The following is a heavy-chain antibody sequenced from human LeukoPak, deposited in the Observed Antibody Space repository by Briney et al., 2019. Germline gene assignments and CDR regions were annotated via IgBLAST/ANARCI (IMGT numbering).Heavy chain of an antibody. CDR3: ARHHYYDSSGLFDY. V-gene: IGHV4-39*01. CDR1: GGSISSSSYY. Sequence: PSETLSLTCTVSGGSISSSSYYWGWIRQPPGKGLEWIGSIYYSGSTYYNPPLKSRVTISVDTSKNQFSLKLSSVTAADTAVYYCARHHYYDSSGLFDYWGQGTLVTVSS. J-gene: IGHJ4*02. D-gene: IGHD3-22*01. CDR2: IYYSGST.